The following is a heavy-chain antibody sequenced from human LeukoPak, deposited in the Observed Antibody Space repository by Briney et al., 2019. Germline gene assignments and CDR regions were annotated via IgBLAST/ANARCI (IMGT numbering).Heavy chain of an antibody. CDR3: ARGTQIDSSVYYAGHFDY. Sequence: ASVKVSCKASGYTFTAYHMHWVRQAPGQGLEWMGIFNPNDGSTNYAQRFQGRVTMTRDRSTSTVYMELSSLRSEDTAVYYYARGTQIDSSVYYAGHFDYWGLGTLVTVSS. V-gene: IGHV1-46*01. D-gene: IGHD3-22*01. CDR2: FNPNDGST. J-gene: IGHJ4*02. CDR1: GYTFTAYH.